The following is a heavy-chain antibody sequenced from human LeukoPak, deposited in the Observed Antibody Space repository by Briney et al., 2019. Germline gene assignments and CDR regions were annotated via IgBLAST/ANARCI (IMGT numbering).Heavy chain of an antibody. Sequence: TSETLSLTCTVSGGSISSYYWSWIRQPPGKGLEWIGYIYYSGSTNYNPSLKSRVTISVDTSKNQFSLKLSSVTAAGTAVYYCARGARYYDILTGLDYWGQGTLVTVSS. CDR1: GGSISSYY. D-gene: IGHD3-9*01. J-gene: IGHJ4*02. CDR2: IYYSGST. V-gene: IGHV4-59*12. CDR3: ARGARYYDILTGLDY.